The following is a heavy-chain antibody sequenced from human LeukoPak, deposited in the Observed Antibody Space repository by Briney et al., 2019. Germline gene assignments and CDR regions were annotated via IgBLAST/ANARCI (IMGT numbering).Heavy chain of an antibody. J-gene: IGHJ4*02. CDR2: INWSGGST. D-gene: IGHD6-13*01. V-gene: IGHV3-20*01. CDR3: ARASGYSSSWYGSVY. CDR1: GFTFDDYG. Sequence: RPGGSLRLSCAASGFTFDDYGMSWVRQAPGKGLEWVSGINWSGGSTGYADSVKGRFTISRDNAKNSLYLQMNSLRAEDTALYDCARASGYSSSWYGSVYWGQGTLVTVSS.